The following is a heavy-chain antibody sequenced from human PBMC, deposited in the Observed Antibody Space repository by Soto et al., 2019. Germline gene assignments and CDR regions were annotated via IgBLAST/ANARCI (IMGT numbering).Heavy chain of an antibody. Sequence: QVQLQESGPGLVRPSETLSLTCTVSGASISGYYWSWIRQPPGKELQWIASFYYGGNTNYNPSLKSRVTVSVDTSRNQFSLKLSSVTAAATAVYYCATRPKSRQWLPYFDYWGQGTLAIVSS. CDR1: GASISGYY. CDR2: FYYGGNT. V-gene: IGHV4-59*08. CDR3: ATRPKSRQWLPYFDY. J-gene: IGHJ4*02. D-gene: IGHD6-19*01.